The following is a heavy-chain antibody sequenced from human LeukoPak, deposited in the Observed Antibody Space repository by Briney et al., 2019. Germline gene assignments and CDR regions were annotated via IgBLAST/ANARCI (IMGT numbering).Heavy chain of an antibody. CDR1: SXSISSYY. Sequence: SETLSLTWTVSSXSISSYYWNWIRQPPGKGLEWIGYIYYSGSTNYNPSLKSRVTISVDTSKNQFSLKLSSVTAADTAVYYCAGRLWRRDGYNLSAFDIWGQGTMVTVSS. J-gene: IGHJ3*02. CDR3: AGRLWRRDGYNLSAFDI. D-gene: IGHD5-24*01. CDR2: IYYSGST. V-gene: IGHV4-59*01.